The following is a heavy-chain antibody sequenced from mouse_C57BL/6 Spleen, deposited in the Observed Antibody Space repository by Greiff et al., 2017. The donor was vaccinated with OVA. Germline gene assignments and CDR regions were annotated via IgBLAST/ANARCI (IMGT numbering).Heavy chain of an antibody. J-gene: IGHJ2*01. V-gene: IGHV5-6*01. D-gene: IGHD2-5*01. CDR1: GFTFSSYG. CDR3: ARQSYSNYVDY. CDR2: ISSGGSYT. Sequence: EVQGVESGGDLVKPGGSLKLSCAASGFTFSSYGMSWVRQTPDKRLEWVATISSGGSYTYYPDSVKGRFTISRDNAKNTLYLQMSSLKSEDTAMYYCARQSYSNYVDYWGQGTTLTVSS.